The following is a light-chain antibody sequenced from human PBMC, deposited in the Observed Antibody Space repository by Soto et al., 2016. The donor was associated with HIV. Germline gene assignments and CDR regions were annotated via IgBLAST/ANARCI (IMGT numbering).Light chain of an antibody. J-gene: IGKJ2*01. CDR1: QDITTW. V-gene: IGKV1-5*03. Sequence: DIQMTQSPSTLSASVGDRVTITCRASQDITTWLAWYQQKPGKPPNLLIYKASNLQNGVPSRFSGSGSGTEFTLSINSLQPDDFATYYCQQYNSYSQTFGQGTKLEIK. CDR3: QQYNSYSQT. CDR2: KAS.